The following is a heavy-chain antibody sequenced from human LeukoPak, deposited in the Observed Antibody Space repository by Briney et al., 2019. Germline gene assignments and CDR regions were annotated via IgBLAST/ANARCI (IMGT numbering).Heavy chain of an antibody. Sequence: GGSLRLSCAASRFTFGAYAMTWVRHAPGKGVEWVSGISGSGVSTYYADSVKGRFTISRDNSKNTLFLQMSGLSPEDTAVYYCAKGDAHGDYSYFDNWGQGTLVTVSS. J-gene: IGHJ4*02. CDR3: AKGDAHGDYSYFDN. V-gene: IGHV3-23*01. D-gene: IGHD4-17*01. CDR1: RFTFGAYA. CDR2: ISGSGVST.